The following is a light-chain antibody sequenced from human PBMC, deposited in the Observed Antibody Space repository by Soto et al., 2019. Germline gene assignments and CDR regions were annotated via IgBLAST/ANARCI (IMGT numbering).Light chain of an antibody. V-gene: IGKV3-15*01. CDR2: GAS. Sequence: EIVMTQSPATLSVSPGERATLSCGASQSVSSNLAWYQQKPGQAPRLLIYGASTRATGIPARFSGSGSGTEFTLTISSLQSEDFAVYYCQQFGTFGQGTKVEIK. CDR1: QSVSSN. J-gene: IGKJ1*01. CDR3: QQFGT.